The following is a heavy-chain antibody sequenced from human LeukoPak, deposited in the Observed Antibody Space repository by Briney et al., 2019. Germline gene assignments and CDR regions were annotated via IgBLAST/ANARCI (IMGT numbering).Heavy chain of an antibody. V-gene: IGHV3-74*01. CDR1: GFTFNSYA. Sequence: GGSLRLSCIASGFTFNSYAMSWVRQAPGKGLVWVSRINSDGSSTSYADSVKGRFTISRDNAKNTLYLQMNSLRAEDTAVYYCASTAYASGYWGQGTLVTVSS. CDR2: INSDGSST. D-gene: IGHD4-17*01. J-gene: IGHJ4*02. CDR3: ASTAYASGY.